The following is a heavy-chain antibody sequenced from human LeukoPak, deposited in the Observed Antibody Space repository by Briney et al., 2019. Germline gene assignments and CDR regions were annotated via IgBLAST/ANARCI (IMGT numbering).Heavy chain of an antibody. J-gene: IGHJ4*02. CDR3: AKDGDYGSGSYYSYYFDY. CDR1: GFTFSNAW. D-gene: IGHD3-10*01. Sequence: GGSLRLSCAASGFTFSNAWMSWVRQAPGKGLEWVSYISSSSSTIYYADSVKGRFTISRDNAKNSLYLQMNSLRAEDTALYYCAKDGDYGSGSYYSYYFDYWGQGTLVTVSS. V-gene: IGHV3-48*04. CDR2: ISSSSSTI.